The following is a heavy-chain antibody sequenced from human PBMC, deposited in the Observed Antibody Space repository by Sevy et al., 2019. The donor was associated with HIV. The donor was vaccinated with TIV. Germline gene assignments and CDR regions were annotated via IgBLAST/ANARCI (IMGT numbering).Heavy chain of an antibody. Sequence: ASVQVSCKASGYTFTGYYMHWVRQAPGQGLEWMGRINPNSGGTNYAQKFQGRVTMTRDTSISTAYMELSRLRSDDTAVYYCARGSGGIAVREVRGWGQGTLVTVSS. CDR1: GYTFTGYY. J-gene: IGHJ4*02. CDR2: INPNSGGT. CDR3: ARGSGGIAVREVRG. D-gene: IGHD6-19*01. V-gene: IGHV1-2*06.